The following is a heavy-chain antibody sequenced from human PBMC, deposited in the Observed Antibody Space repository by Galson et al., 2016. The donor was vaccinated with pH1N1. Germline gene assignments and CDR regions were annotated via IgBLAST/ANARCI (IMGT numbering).Heavy chain of an antibody. CDR2: TYYRSRWIY. CDR1: GDSVSSIDAA. D-gene: IGHD1-26*01. Sequence: CAISGDSVSSIDAAWNWIRQSPSGGLEWLGRTYYRSRWIYDYAGSVSGRITINPDTSKNQFSLQLSSVTPEDTAVYYCAREGVTESGRWENAFDIWGQGTMVTVSS. V-gene: IGHV6-1*01. J-gene: IGHJ3*02. CDR3: AREGVTESGRWENAFDI.